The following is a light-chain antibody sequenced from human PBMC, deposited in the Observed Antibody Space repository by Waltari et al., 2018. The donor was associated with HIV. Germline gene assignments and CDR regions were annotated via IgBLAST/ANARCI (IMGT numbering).Light chain of an antibody. Sequence: SSALTQDPSVSVALGQTVKITCQGDSLRSYYASWYPQKPGQAPVLVIHARNNRPSGIPDRFSGSSSGDTASLTITGAQAEDEAAYYCNSRDSSVNPLQVIFGGGTKVTVL. CDR3: NSRDSSVNPLQVI. J-gene: IGLJ2*01. CDR1: SLRSYY. V-gene: IGLV3-19*01. CDR2: ARN.